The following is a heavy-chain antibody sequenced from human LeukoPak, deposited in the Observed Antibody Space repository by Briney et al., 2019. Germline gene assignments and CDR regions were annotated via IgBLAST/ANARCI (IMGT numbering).Heavy chain of an antibody. Sequence: SETLSPTCTVSGGSISSYYWSWIRQPPGKGLEWIGYIYYSGSTNYNPSLKSRVTISVDTSKNQFSLKLSSVTAADTAVYYCARDLWFGELLWPSAFDIWGQGTMVTVSS. CDR1: GGSISSYY. CDR3: ARDLWFGELLWPSAFDI. V-gene: IGHV4-59*08. J-gene: IGHJ3*02. CDR2: IYYSGST. D-gene: IGHD3-10*01.